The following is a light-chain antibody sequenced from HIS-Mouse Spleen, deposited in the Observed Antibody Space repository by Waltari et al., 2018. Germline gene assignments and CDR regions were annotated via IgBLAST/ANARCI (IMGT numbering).Light chain of an antibody. V-gene: IGLV2-8*01. J-gene: IGLJ2*01. CDR3: SSYEGSNKLV. CDR2: EVS. CDR1: SSVVVRYNY. Sequence: QSALTQPPSASGSPGQSLTLPCPGTSSVVVRYNYVSWYQQHPGKAPKRMIYEVSKRPSGVRVRFSGSKSGNTGSLTVSGIQAEDEADYYCSSYEGSNKLVFGGGTKLTVL.